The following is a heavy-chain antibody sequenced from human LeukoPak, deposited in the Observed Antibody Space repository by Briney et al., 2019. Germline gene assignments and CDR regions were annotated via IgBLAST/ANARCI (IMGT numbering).Heavy chain of an antibody. CDR2: INPSGGST. Sequence: GASVKVSCKASGYTFTSYYMHWVRQAPGQGLEWMGIINPSGGSTSYAQKFQGRVTMTRDTSTSTAYMELSSPRAEDTAVYYCAREEEGDAFDIWGQGTMVTVSS. V-gene: IGHV1-46*01. CDR1: GYTFTSYY. CDR3: AREEEGDAFDI. J-gene: IGHJ3*02.